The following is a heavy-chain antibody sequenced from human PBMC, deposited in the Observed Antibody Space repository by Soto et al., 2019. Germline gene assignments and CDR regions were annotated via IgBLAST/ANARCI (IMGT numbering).Heavy chain of an antibody. V-gene: IGHV3-23*01. CDR2: ISGSGGST. D-gene: IGHD3-22*01. J-gene: IGHJ4*02. Sequence: PGGSLRLSCAASGFTFSSYAMSWVRQAPGKGLGWVSAISGSGGSTYYADSVKGRFTISRDNSKNTLYLQMNSLRAEDTAVYYCAKDSAGDYYDSSGYLSVDDYWGQGTLVTVSS. CDR3: AKDSAGDYYDSSGYLSVDDY. CDR1: GFTFSSYA.